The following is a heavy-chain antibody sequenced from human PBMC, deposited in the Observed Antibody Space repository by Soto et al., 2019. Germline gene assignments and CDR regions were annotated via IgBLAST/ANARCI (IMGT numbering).Heavy chain of an antibody. J-gene: IGHJ4*02. CDR3: AREIVTTGEYYFDS. D-gene: IGHD1-1*01. CDR1: GFTCRSYW. V-gene: IGHV3-74*01. Sequence: PGGSLRLSCAASGFTCRSYWMHWVRQAPGKGLVWVSRINRDGSSTSYADSVKGRVTISRDTAKNTLYLQMNSLRAEDTAVYYCAREIVTTGEYYFDSWGQGTLVTVSS. CDR2: INRDGSST.